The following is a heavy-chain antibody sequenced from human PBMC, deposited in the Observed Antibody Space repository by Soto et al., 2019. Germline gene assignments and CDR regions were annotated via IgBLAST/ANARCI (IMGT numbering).Heavy chain of an antibody. Sequence: QVHLVQSGAEVKKPGASVKVSCKVAGYTLSEFPIHWVRQSPGRGLEWMGGFDREVGETLYAQNFQDRVTMTEDISTDTAYMELRCLRSEDTAMYYCTFHGWDGLDVWGQGTTVTVSS. V-gene: IGHV1-24*01. CDR2: FDREVGET. CDR3: TFHGWDGLDV. J-gene: IGHJ6*02. CDR1: GYTLSEFP.